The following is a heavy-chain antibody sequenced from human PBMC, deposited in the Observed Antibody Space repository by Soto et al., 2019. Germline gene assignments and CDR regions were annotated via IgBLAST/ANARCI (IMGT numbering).Heavy chain of an antibody. Sequence: PSETLSLTCTVSGGSISSGDYYWSWIRQPPGKGLEWIGYIYYSGSTYYNPSLKSRVTISVDTSKNQFSLKLSSVTATDAAVYYCARVLRYGDLYWGQGTLVTVSS. CDR3: ARVLRYGDLY. D-gene: IGHD4-17*01. CDR1: GGSISSGDYY. CDR2: IYYSGST. V-gene: IGHV4-30-4*01. J-gene: IGHJ4*02.